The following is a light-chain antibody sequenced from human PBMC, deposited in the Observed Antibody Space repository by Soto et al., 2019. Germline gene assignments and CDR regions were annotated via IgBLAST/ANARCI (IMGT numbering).Light chain of an antibody. V-gene: IGLV3-1*01. CDR3: QAWDSSTAV. CDR1: KLGGRF. J-gene: IGLJ1*01. Sequence: SYELTQPPSVSVSPGQTASITCSGDKLGGRFVCWYQQKPGQSPVLVMYEDTKRPSGIPERFSGSNSGNTAILTIRWTLAMDEADYYCQAWDSSTAVFGTGTKLTVL. CDR2: EDT.